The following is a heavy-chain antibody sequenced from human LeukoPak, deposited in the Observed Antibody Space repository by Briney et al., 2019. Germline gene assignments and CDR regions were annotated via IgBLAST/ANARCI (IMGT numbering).Heavy chain of an antibody. D-gene: IGHD2-15*01. CDR3: AREDRWMGGFDY. CDR2: IYSADTT. J-gene: IGHJ4*02. Sequence: GGSLRLSCAASGFTVSSEYMTWVRQAPGKGLEGVSIIYSADTTYYADSVRGRFTISRDNSKNTLYLQMNSLRAEDSAVYYCAREDRWMGGFDYWGQGTLVTVSS. CDR1: GFTVSSEY. V-gene: IGHV3-66*01.